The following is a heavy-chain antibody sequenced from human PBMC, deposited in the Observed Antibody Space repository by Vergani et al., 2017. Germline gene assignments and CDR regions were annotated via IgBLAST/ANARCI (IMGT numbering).Heavy chain of an antibody. CDR3: AREGVPRCCIVGAPDF. CDR2: LSASDRRT. Sequence: EVQLLESGGDLVQPGGSLRLSCAASGFTFIMHAMSWVRQAPGKGLEWVSTLSASDRRTHYADSVKGRFTISRDNSKNTLFLHMNSLRPEDTAVYYCAREGVPRCCIVGAPDFWGQGTQVTVSS. V-gene: IGHV3-23*01. J-gene: IGHJ4*02. CDR1: GFTFIMHA. D-gene: IGHD1-26*01.